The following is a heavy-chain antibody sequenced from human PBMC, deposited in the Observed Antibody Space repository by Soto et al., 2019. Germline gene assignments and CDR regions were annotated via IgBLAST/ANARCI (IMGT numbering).Heavy chain of an antibody. J-gene: IGHJ4*02. V-gene: IGHV4-39*01. D-gene: IGHD3-9*01. Sequence: TSETLSLTCSVSDDSINSDKYYWGWIRQPPGEGLEWIGSIYYRGNAYYNPSLQTRVTISLDKSKSQFSLKLNSVTAADSAVYFCARLEGLATISYYFDFWGPGALVTVSS. CDR2: IYYRGNA. CDR3: ARLEGLATISYYFDF. CDR1: DDSINSDKYY.